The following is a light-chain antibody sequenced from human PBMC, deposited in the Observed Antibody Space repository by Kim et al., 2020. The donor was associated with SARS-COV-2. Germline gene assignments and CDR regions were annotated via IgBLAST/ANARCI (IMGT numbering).Light chain of an antibody. J-gene: IGLJ3*02. Sequence: QSVLTQPPSVSEAPRQSVTISCSGSSSNIGKNAVNWYQQLPGKAPKLLIYYDNLLPSGVSDRFSGSTSGTSASLAISGLQSEDEADYYCAAWDDSLTAWVFGGGTQLTVL. CDR3: AAWDDSLTAWV. V-gene: IGLV1-36*01. CDR2: YDN. CDR1: SSNIGKNA.